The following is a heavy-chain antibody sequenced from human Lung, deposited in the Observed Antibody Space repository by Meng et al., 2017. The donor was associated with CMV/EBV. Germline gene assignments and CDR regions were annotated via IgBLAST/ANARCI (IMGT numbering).Heavy chain of an antibody. Sequence: SCTVSGGSVRSSFYYWSWIRQSPGKGLEWIGYIYYSGSTDSNTSLKSRVTMSIDTSKNQISLKLSSVIAADTAVYYCARSPTGDYARDVWGQGTXVTVSS. CDR2: IYYSGST. J-gene: IGHJ6*02. V-gene: IGHV4-61*01. CDR3: ARSPTGDYARDV. CDR1: GGSVRSSFYY. D-gene: IGHD4-17*01.